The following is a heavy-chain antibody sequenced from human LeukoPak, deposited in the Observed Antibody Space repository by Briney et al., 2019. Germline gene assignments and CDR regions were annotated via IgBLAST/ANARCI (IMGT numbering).Heavy chain of an antibody. J-gene: IGHJ3*02. Sequence: GGSLRLPCAASGFTFSSYEMNWVRQAPGKGLEWVSYISSRGSPIYYADSVKGRFTVSRDSAKNSLYLQMNSLRAEDTAVYYCAREDGDAFDIWGQGTMVTVSS. CDR2: ISSRGSPI. D-gene: IGHD5-24*01. CDR1: GFTFSSYE. CDR3: AREDGDAFDI. V-gene: IGHV3-48*03.